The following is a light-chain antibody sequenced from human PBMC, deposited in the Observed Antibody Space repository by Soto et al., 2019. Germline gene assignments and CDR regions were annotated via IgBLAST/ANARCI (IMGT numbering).Light chain of an antibody. CDR3: QHYNSYSEA. J-gene: IGKJ1*01. CDR1: QTISSW. V-gene: IGKV1-5*03. CDR2: KAS. Sequence: DIQMTQSPSTLSGSVGDRVTITCRASQTISSWLAWYQQKPGKAPKILIYKASTLTSGVPSRFSGSGSGTEFTLTISSLQPDDFATYYCQHYNSYSEAFGQGTKV.